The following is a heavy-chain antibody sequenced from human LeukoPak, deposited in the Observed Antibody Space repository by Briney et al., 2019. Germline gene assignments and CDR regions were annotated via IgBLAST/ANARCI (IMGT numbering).Heavy chain of an antibody. CDR2: IIPIFGTA. CDR3: ARGGCDILTGYYSI. J-gene: IGHJ4*02. Sequence: SVKVSCKASGGTFSSYAISWVRQAPGQGLEWMGGIIPIFGTANNAQKFQGRVTITADESTSTAYMELSSLRSEDTAVYYCARGGCDILTGYYSIWGQGTLVTVSS. D-gene: IGHD3-9*01. V-gene: IGHV1-69*13. CDR1: GGTFSSYA.